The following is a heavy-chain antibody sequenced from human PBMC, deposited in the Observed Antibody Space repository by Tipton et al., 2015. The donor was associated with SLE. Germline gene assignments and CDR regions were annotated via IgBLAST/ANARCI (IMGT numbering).Heavy chain of an antibody. D-gene: IGHD6-19*01. Sequence: SLRLSCAASGFHFSTYGMHWVRQAPGKGLEWVAFIRYDGSVEDYADSVKGRFTISRDNSKNTLYLQMNNLRDEDTAAYHCAKVGSGWYGVDYWGQRIMATVSS. CDR2: IRYDGSVE. CDR1: GFHFSTYG. J-gene: IGHJ4*02. CDR3: AKVGSGWYGVDY. V-gene: IGHV3-30*02.